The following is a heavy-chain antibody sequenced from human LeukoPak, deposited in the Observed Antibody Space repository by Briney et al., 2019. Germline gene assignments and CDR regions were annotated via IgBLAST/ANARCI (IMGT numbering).Heavy chain of an antibody. CDR3: ARDQEGRSCSGGTCYLGWSFDL. CDR2: IYSGGSI. J-gene: IGHJ2*01. CDR1: GLIVSNNY. Sequence: GGSLILSCAASGLIVSNNYMNSVRLAPGKGLEWDSIIYSGGSIHYADSVKGRFTVSRDNSKNTLYLQMNSLRAEDTAVYYCARDQEGRSCSGGTCYLGWSFDLWGRGTLVTVSS. V-gene: IGHV3-53*01. D-gene: IGHD2-15*01.